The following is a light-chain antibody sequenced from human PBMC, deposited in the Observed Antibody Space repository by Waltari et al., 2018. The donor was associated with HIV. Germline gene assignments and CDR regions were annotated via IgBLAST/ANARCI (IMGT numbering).Light chain of an antibody. V-gene: IGKV3-20*01. CDR3: QQYGSSPLYS. CDR1: QSVSSSY. CDR2: GAS. Sequence: EIVLTQSPDTLSLSPGERATLSCRASQSVSSSYLAWYQQKPGQAPRLLIYGASSRATGIPDSFSGSGSGTDFTLTISRLEPEDFAVYYCQQYGSSPLYSFGQGTKLEIK. J-gene: IGKJ2*03.